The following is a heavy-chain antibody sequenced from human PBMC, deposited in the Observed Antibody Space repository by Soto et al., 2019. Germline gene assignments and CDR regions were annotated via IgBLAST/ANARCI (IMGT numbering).Heavy chain of an antibody. Sequence: ASVKVSCKASGYTFTSYDINWVRQATGQGLEWMGWMNPNSGNTGYAQKFQGRVTMTRNTSISTAYMELSSLRSDDTAVYYCAKVTQYHCSGDKHFGYRGQGTLVTVSS. CDR2: MNPNSGNT. D-gene: IGHD3-10*01. CDR1: GYTFTSYD. V-gene: IGHV1-8*01. J-gene: IGHJ4*02. CDR3: AKVTQYHCSGDKHFGY.